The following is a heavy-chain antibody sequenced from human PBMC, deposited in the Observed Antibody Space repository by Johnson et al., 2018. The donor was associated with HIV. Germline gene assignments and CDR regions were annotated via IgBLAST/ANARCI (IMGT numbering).Heavy chain of an antibody. CDR1: GFTFDDYA. V-gene: IGHV3-23*03. J-gene: IGHJ3*02. CDR3: ASREWGGAFDI. CDR2: IYSGGST. Sequence: VQLLESGGGLVQPGRSLRLSCAASGFTFDDYAMHWVRQAPGKGLEWVSVIYSGGSTYYADSVKGRFTISRDNYKNKLYLQMNSLRAEDTAVYYCASREWGGAFDIWGQGTMVTVSS. D-gene: IGHD3-3*01.